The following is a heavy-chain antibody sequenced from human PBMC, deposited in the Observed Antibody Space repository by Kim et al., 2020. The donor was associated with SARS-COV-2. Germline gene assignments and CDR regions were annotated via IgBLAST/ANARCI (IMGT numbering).Heavy chain of an antibody. V-gene: IGHV4-34*01. J-gene: IGHJ6*02. CDR3: ARADIVASLYYYGMDV. D-gene: IGHD5-12*01. Sequence: LQSRVTISVDPSKNQFSLKLSSVTAADTAVYYCARADIVASLYYYGMDVWGQGTTVTVSS.